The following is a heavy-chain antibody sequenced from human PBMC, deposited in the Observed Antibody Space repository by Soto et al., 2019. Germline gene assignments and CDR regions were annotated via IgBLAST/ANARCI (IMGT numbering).Heavy chain of an antibody. CDR2: IIPIFGTA. CDR3: ARWLQSYYFDY. V-gene: IGHV1-69*13. CDR1: GGTFSSYA. J-gene: IGHJ4*02. Sequence: SVKVSCKASGGTFSSYAISWVRQAPGQGLEWMGGIIPIFGTANYAQKFQGRVTITADESTRTAYMELSRLRSEDTAVYYCARWLQSYYFDYWGQGTLVTVSS. D-gene: IGHD5-12*01.